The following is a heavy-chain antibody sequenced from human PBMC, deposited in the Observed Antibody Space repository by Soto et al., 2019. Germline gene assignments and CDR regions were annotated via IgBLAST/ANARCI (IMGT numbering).Heavy chain of an antibody. CDR1: GGTFSSYT. V-gene: IGHV1-69*04. CDR2: IIPILGIA. D-gene: IGHD4-17*01. CDR3: ARESSPTLTNSNWFDP. J-gene: IGHJ5*02. Sequence: ASVKVSCKASGGTFSSYTISWVRQAPGQGLEWMGRIIPILGIANYAQKFQGRVTITADKSTSTAYMELSSLRSEDTAVYYCARESSPTLTNSNWFDPWGQGTLVTVSS.